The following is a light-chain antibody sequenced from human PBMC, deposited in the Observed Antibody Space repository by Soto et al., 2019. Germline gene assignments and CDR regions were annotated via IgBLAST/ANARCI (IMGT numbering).Light chain of an antibody. Sequence: DIQMTQSPSSLSASVGDRVTITCRASQSISSYLNWYQQKPGKAPKLLIYAASSLQSGGPSRFSGSGSGTDFTLTISSLQPEDFATYYCQQRYSTPRVTFGPGTKVDIK. CDR3: QQRYSTPRVT. J-gene: IGKJ3*01. CDR1: QSISSY. CDR2: AAS. V-gene: IGKV1-39*01.